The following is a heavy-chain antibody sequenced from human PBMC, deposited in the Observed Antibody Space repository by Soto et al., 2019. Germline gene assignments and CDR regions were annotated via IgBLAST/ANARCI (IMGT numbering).Heavy chain of an antibody. V-gene: IGHV1-69*13. D-gene: IGHD6-19*01. CDR1: GGTFSSSA. J-gene: IGHJ4*02. CDR3: ARGHSSGWYYFDI. CDR2: IIPLFGIA. Sequence: QVQLVQSGAEVKKPGSSVKVSCKASGGTFSSSAINWVRQAPGQGLEWMGGIIPLFGIAKYTQKFQGRVTITADESTTTAYLEVISLRSEDTAIYYCARGHSSGWYYFDIWGQGTLVTVSS.